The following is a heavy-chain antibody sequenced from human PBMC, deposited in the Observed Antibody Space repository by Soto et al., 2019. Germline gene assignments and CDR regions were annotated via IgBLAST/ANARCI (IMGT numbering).Heavy chain of an antibody. V-gene: IGHV3-23*01. CDR3: AKSPGYSGYEVHFDY. D-gene: IGHD5-12*01. CDR1: GFTFSSYA. CDR2: ISGSGGST. Sequence: GGSLRLSCVASGFTFSSYAMSWVHQAPGKGLEWVSAISGSGGSTYYADSVKGRFTISRDNSKNTLYLQMNSLRAEDTAVYYCAKSPGYSGYEVHFDYWGQGTLVTVSS. J-gene: IGHJ4*02.